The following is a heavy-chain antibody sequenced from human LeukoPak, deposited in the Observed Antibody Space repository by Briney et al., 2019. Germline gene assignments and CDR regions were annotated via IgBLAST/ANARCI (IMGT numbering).Heavy chain of an antibody. CDR2: IYHSGST. D-gene: IGHD3-16*01. J-gene: IGHJ4*02. CDR1: GGSVSSGDYY. CDR3: ARFGFGRDY. V-gene: IGHV4-30-4*01. Sequence: PSQTLSLTCTVSGGSVSSGDYYWSWIRQPPGTGLEWIGYIYHSGSTNYNPSLKSRVIISMDTSKNQFSLQLSSVIAADTAVYYCARFGFGRDYWGQGTLVTVSS.